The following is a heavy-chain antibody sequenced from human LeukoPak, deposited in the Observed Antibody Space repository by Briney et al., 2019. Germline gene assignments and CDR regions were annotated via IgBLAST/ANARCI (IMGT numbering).Heavy chain of an antibody. V-gene: IGHV1-24*01. CDR2: FDPEVGET. Sequence: ASEKVSCKVTGNTLSEFSMHWVRQSPGKGLEWMGGFDPEVGETVYAQKFQGRVTMTGDTSTETAYMELSSLRSEDTAVYYCATDLLAGGLKTFDPWGQGTLVTVSS. J-gene: IGHJ5*02. CDR1: GNTLSEFS. CDR3: ATDLLAGGLKTFDP.